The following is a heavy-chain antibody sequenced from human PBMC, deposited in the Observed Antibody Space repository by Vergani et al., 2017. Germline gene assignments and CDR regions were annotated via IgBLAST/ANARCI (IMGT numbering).Heavy chain of an antibody. CDR2: ISSDGGST. Sequence: EVQLLESGGGLVQPGGSLRLSCAASGFTFSTYAMTWVRQAPGKGLEWVSTISSDGGSTYYADSVKGRFTISRDNSKNTLYLQMTSLRVEDTAVYYCVRDGPELFLHWGQGTLVTVSS. D-gene: IGHD1-7*01. J-gene: IGHJ4*02. CDR1: GFTFSTYA. V-gene: IGHV3-23*01. CDR3: VRDGPELFLH.